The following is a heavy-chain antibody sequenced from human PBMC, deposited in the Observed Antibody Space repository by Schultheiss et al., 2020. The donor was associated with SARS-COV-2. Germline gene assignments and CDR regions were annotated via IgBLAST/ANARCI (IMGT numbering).Heavy chain of an antibody. CDR3: ARDPTAIVAGDY. D-gene: IGHD5-12*01. CDR1: GGSISSYY. CDR2: IYYSGST. Sequence: SETLSLTCTVSGGSISSYYWSWIRQPPGKGLEWIGYIYYSGSTNYNPSLKSRVTISVDTSKNQFSLRLSSVTAADTAVYYCARDPTAIVAGDYWGQGTLVTVSS. J-gene: IGHJ4*02. V-gene: IGHV4-59*12.